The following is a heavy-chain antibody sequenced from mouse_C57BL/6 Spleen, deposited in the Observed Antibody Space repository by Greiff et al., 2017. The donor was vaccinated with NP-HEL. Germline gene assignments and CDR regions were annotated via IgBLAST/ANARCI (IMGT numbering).Heavy chain of an antibody. D-gene: IGHD2-4*01. CDR3: AKGGYDYDALAWFAY. V-gene: IGHV1-22*01. Sequence: EVQLQESGPELVKPGASVKMSCKASGYTFTDYNMHWVKQSHGKSLEWIGYINPNNGGTSYNQKFKGKATLTVNKSSSTAYMELRSLTSEDSAVYDCAKGGYDYDALAWFAYWGQGTLVTVSA. CDR1: GYTFTDYN. J-gene: IGHJ3*01. CDR2: INPNNGGT.